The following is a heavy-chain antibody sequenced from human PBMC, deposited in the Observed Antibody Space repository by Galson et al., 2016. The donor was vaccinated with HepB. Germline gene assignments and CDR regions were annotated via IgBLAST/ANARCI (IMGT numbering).Heavy chain of an antibody. V-gene: IGHV3-21*01. D-gene: IGHD3-3*01. CDR2: VTGGSNFI. CDR1: GFTFSSYS. CDR3: AREGSGRTNFGVAFDF. Sequence: SLRLSCAASGFTFSSYSMHWVRQAPGKGLEWVSSVTGGSNFINYSDSVKGRFTISRDNAKNSLYLQMDSLRVEDTGAYYCAREGSGRTNFGVAFDFWGQGARLTVSS. J-gene: IGHJ4*02.